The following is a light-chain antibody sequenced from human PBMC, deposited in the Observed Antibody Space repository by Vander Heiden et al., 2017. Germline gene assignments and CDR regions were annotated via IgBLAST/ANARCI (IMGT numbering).Light chain of an antibody. CDR1: SSNIGRNT. V-gene: IGLV1-44*01. Sequence: QSVLPQSPSASGTPGQRVTISCSGSSSNIGRNTGNWYQQLPGTAPKLLIYNNNQRPSGVPDRFSGSKSGTSASLAISGLQSEDEADYYCAAWDDSLNAYVFGTGTTVTV. CDR2: NNN. J-gene: IGLJ1*01. CDR3: AAWDDSLNAYV.